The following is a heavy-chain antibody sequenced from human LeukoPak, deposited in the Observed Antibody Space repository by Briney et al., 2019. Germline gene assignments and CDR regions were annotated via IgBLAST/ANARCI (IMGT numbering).Heavy chain of an antibody. CDR1: GYTFAGYY. CDR2: TNPNSGGT. J-gene: IGHJ4*02. V-gene: IGHV1-2*02. CDR3: ANSYYDILTGYYITLAY. Sequence: ASVKVSCKASGYTFAGYYMHWVRQAPGQGLEWMGWTNPNSGGTNYAQKFQGRVTMTRDTSISTAYMELSRLRSDDTAVYYCANSYYDILTGYYITLAYWGQGTLVTVSS. D-gene: IGHD3-9*01.